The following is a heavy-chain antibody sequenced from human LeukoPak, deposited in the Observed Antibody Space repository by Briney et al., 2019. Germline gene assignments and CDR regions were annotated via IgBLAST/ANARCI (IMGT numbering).Heavy chain of an antibody. CDR3: ARDSSSSWYRGYYYYYYMDV. D-gene: IGHD6-13*01. V-gene: IGHV3-11*04. CDR1: GFTFSDYY. Sequence: KPGGSLRLSCAASGFTFSDYYMSWIRQAPGKGLEWVSYISSSGSTIYYADSVKGRFTISRDNAKNTLYLQMNSLRAEDTAVYYCARDSSSSWYRGYYYYYYMDVWGKGTTVTISS. J-gene: IGHJ6*03. CDR2: ISSSGSTI.